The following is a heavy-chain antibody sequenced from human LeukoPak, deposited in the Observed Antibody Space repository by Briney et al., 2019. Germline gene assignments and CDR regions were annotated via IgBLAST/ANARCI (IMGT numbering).Heavy chain of an antibody. CDR1: GFTFSYYW. Sequence: GGSLRLSCAASGFTFSYYWMGWARQAPGKGLEWVANINPDGSDTYYVDSGKGRIIISRDNDKKSVVLQMNSLGVEETAVYHCVRWGVEAGRDQGGQGTLVSVSA. V-gene: IGHV3-7*01. J-gene: IGHJ4*02. CDR3: VRWGVEAGRDQ. CDR2: INPDGSDT. D-gene: IGHD6-19*01.